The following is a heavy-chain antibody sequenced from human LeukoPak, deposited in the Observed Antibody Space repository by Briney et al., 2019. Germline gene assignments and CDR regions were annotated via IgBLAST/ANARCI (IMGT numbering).Heavy chain of an antibody. CDR2: IKSKTDGGTT. J-gene: IGHJ4*02. D-gene: IGHD5-12*01. V-gene: IGHV3-15*01. CDR1: GFTFSDAW. Sequence: GGSLRLSCAVSGFTFSDAWMSWVRQAAGKGLEWLGRIKSKTDGGTTDYAAPAKGRFTISRDDSKNTLYLQMNSLETEDSAVYYCSTYRWRSDVSGYDYWGPGTLVTVSS. CDR3: STYRWRSDVSGYDY.